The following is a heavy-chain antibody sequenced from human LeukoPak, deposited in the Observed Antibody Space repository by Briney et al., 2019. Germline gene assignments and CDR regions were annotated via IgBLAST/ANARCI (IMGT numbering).Heavy chain of an antibody. V-gene: IGHV3-23*01. CDR3: AKAGVATIKGDY. J-gene: IGHJ4*02. D-gene: IGHD5-12*01. CDR2: ISGSGGST. CDR1: GFTFSSYA. Sequence: AGGSLRLSCAASGFTFSSYAMSGVRQAPGKGLEWVSAISGSGGSTYYADSVKGRFTISRDNSKNTLYLQMNSLRAEDTAVYYCAKAGVATIKGDYWGQGTLVTVSS.